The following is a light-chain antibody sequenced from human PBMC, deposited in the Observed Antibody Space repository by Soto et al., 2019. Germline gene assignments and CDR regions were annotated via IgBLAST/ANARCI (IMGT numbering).Light chain of an antibody. Sequence: DIQMTQSPSTLAGSLGDRVTMTCGASQTISSWLAWYQQKPGKAPKLLIYKASTLKSGVPSRFSGSGSGTEFTLTISSLQPDDFATYYCQHYNSYSEAFGQGTKVDIK. CDR1: QTISSW. CDR2: KAS. CDR3: QHYNSYSEA. J-gene: IGKJ1*01. V-gene: IGKV1-5*03.